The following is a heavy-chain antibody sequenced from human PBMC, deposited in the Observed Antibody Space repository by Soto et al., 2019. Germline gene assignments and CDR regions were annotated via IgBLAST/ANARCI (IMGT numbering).Heavy chain of an antibody. CDR2: ISASVVST. Sequence: EVQLLESGGGLVQPGGSLRLSCAASGFTFSSYAMSWVRQAPGTGLEWVSAISASVVSTYYADSVTAQFTISRANSKNTLYPEMNSLTPEDTAVHYCANDHRAMVRGNGLDVWGQGTTVTVSS. CDR1: GFTFSSYA. CDR3: ANDHRAMVRGNGLDV. D-gene: IGHD3-10*01. V-gene: IGHV3-23*01. J-gene: IGHJ6*02.